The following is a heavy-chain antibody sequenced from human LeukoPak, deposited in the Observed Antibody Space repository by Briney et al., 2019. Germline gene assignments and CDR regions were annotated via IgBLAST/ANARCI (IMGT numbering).Heavy chain of an antibody. D-gene: IGHD2-15*01. V-gene: IGHV3-74*03. Sequence: GGSLRLSCAASGFTFSNYFMHWVRQAPGRGLVWVSCINPDGTNTMYAGSVKGRFTISRDNAKNILYLQMNSLRDDDTAVYYCARRVDATRWFDPWGQGTLVTVSS. CDR1: GFTFSNYF. CDR2: INPDGTNT. CDR3: ARRVDATRWFDP. J-gene: IGHJ5*02.